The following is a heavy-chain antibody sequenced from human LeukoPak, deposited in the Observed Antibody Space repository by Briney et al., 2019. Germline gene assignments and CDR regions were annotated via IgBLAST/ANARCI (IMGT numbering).Heavy chain of an antibody. J-gene: IGHJ4*02. CDR3: AREISPGSSWYIFDY. CDR2: INPSGGST. Sequence: ASVKVSCKASGYTFTSYYMHWVRQAPGQGLEWMGIINPSGGSTSYAQKFQGRVTMTRDMSTSTVYMELSSLRSEDTAVYYCAREISPGSSWYIFDYWGQGTLVTVSS. V-gene: IGHV1-46*01. D-gene: IGHD6-13*01. CDR1: GYTFTSYY.